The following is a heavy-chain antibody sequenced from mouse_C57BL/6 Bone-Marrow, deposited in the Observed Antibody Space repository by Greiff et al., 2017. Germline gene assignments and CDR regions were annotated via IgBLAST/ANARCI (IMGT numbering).Heavy chain of an antibody. D-gene: IGHD1-3*01. J-gene: IGHJ4*01. CDR3: ARQPLKDAMDY. V-gene: IGHV5-6*01. CDR2: ISSCGSYT. CDR1: GFTFSSYG. Sequence: EVQGVESGGDLVKPGGSLKLSCAASGFTFSSYGMSWVRQTPDKRLEWVATISSCGSYTYYPDSVKGRFTISRDNAKNTLYLQMSSLKSEDTAMYYCARQPLKDAMDYWGQGTSVTVSS.